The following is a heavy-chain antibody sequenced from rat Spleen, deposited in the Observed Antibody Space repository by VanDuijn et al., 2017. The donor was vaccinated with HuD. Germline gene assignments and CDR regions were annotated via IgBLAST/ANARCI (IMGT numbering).Heavy chain of an antibody. D-gene: IGHD1-4*01. CDR1: GYSITSNY. V-gene: IGHV3-1*01. J-gene: IGHJ3*01. CDR3: ARSEGTDYHPWAY. Sequence: EVQLQESGPGLVKPSQSLSLTCSVTGYSITSNYWGWIRKFPGNKMEWIGHISYSGSTSYNPSLKSRISITRDTSKNQFFLQLNSVTTEDTATYYCARSEGTDYHPWAYWGQGTLVTVSS. CDR2: ISYSGST.